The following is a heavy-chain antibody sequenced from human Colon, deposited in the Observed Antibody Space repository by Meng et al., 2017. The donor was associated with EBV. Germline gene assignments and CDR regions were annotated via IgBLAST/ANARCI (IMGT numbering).Heavy chain of an antibody. V-gene: IGHV3-74*03. CDR1: GFSFSGYW. J-gene: IGHJ4*02. CDR3: ARDDASEFD. D-gene: IGHD3-10*01. CDR2: INGDGSGT. Sequence: EVQCVGSVGGLLHPGGSLRLSCAASGFSFSGYWMHWVRQAPGKGLAWVSRINGDGSGTTYADSVKGRFSISRDNAKNTLYLQMNSLRAEDTATYYCARDDASEFDWGQGTLVTVSS.